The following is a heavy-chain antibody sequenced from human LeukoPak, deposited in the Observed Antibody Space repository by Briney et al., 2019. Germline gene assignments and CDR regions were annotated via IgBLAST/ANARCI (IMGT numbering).Heavy chain of an antibody. CDR3: AADYYGSGSYTFDI. CDR1: GFTFTSSA. V-gene: IGHV1-58*01. CDR2: IVVGSGNT. J-gene: IGHJ3*02. Sequence: SVKVSCKASGFTFTSSAVQWVRQARGQRLEWIGWIVVGSGNTDYAQKFQERVTITRDMSTSTAYMELSSLRSEDTAVYYCAADYYGSGSYTFDIWGQGTMVTVSS. D-gene: IGHD3-10*01.